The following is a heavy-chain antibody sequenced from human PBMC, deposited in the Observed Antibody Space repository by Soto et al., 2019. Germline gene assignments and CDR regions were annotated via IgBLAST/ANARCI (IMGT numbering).Heavy chain of an antibody. V-gene: IGHV5-10-1*01. CDR3: ARREYCCSESPLTSGMDV. CDR2: IDPSDSYT. D-gene: IGHD6-6*01. J-gene: IGHJ6*02. Sequence: PGESLKISCKGSGYSFTSYWISWVRQMPGKGLEWMGRIDPSDSYTNYSPSFQGHVTISADKSISTAYLQWSSLKASDTAMYYCARREYCCSESPLTSGMDVWGQGTTVTVSS. CDR1: GYSFTSYW.